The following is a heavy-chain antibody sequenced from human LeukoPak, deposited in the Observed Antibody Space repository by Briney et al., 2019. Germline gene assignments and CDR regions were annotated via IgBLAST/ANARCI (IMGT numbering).Heavy chain of an antibody. V-gene: IGHV3-15*01. CDR1: GFTFSNAW. CDR2: IKSKTDGGTT. J-gene: IGHJ4*02. D-gene: IGHD3-10*01. CDR3: TTDFRILWFGEASSGGTY. Sequence: PWGSLRLYCAASGFTFSNAWMSWVRQAPGKGLEWVGRIKSKTDGGTTDYAAPVKGRFTISRDDSKNTLYLQMNSLKTEDTAVYYCTTDFRILWFGEASSGGTYWGQGTLVTVSS.